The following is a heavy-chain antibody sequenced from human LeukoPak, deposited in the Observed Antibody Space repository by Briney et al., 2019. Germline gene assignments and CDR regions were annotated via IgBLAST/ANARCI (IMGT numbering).Heavy chain of an antibody. CDR3: ARVRRYSYGYPLGYYYYYMDV. J-gene: IGHJ6*03. D-gene: IGHD5-18*01. CDR2: IIPIFGTA. Sequence: SVKVSCKASGYTFTSYGISWVRQAPGQGLEWMGGIIPIFGTANYAQKFQGRVTITADESTSTAYMELSSLRSEDTAVYYCARVRRYSYGYPLGYYYYYMDVWGKGTTVTISS. V-gene: IGHV1-69*13. CDR1: GYTFTSYG.